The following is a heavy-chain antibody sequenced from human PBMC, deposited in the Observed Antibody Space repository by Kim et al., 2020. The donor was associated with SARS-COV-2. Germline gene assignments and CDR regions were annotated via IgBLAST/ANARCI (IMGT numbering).Heavy chain of an antibody. V-gene: IGHV3-33*01. CDR3: EREGQQLVGGMDV. Sequence: CEHSRKSRCTITRDKSKNTLYLQMNSLRAEDSAVYYCEREGQQLVGGMDVWGQGTTVTVSS. J-gene: IGHJ6*02. D-gene: IGHD6-13*01.